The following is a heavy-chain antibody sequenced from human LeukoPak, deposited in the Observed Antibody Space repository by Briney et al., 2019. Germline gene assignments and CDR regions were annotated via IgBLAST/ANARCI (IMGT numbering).Heavy chain of an antibody. V-gene: IGHV1-2*02. D-gene: IGHD3-16*02. CDR1: RDTFIVSY. CDR3: VANEYDYVWGSYRSFH. CDR2: INANSGGK. J-gene: IGHJ4*02. Sequence: ASVKVSCKTSRDTFIVSYIHWVRQAPGQGLEWMGWINANSGGKDYAENFQGRVTVTRDTSISTSYLELSRLGSDDTAVYYCVANEYDYVWGSYRSFHWGQGTLVTVSS.